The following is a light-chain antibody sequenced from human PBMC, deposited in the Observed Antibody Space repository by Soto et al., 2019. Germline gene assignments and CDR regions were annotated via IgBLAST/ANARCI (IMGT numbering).Light chain of an antibody. CDR3: AAWDDSLNGVV. V-gene: IGLV1-44*01. J-gene: IGLJ2*01. CDR1: SSNIGSNT. Sequence: QSVLTQPPSASGTPGRRVTIYCFGRSSNIGSNTVNWYQQLPGTAPKLLIYSDNQRPSGVPDRFSGSRSGTSASLAISGPESGDVADYYCAAWDDSLNGVVFGGGPKVTVL. CDR2: SDN.